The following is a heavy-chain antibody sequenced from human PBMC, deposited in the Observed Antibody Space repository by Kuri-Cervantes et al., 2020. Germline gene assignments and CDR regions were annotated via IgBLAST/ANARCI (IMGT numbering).Heavy chain of an antibody. CDR1: GFTFSSYE. CDR3: AREYDDAFDI. V-gene: IGHV3-48*03. J-gene: IGHJ3*02. CDR2: ISSSGSTI. Sequence: GGSLRLSCAASGFTFSSYEMNWVRQAPGKGLEWVSYISSSGSTIYYADSVKGRFTISRDNAKNSLYLQMNSLRAEDTAVYYCAREYDDAFDIWGQGTMVTVSS. D-gene: IGHD1-1*01.